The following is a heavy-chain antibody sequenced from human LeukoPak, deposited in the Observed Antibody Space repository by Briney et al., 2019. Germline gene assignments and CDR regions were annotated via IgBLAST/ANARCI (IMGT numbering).Heavy chain of an antibody. CDR2: IKEDGSDK. V-gene: IGHV3-7*01. CDR1: GFTFSSYW. J-gene: IGHJ4*02. Sequence: EGSLRLSCAASGFTFSSYWMTWVRQTPGKGLEWVANIKEDGSDKYYADSMKGRFTISRDNAKKLLYLQLNSLRVEDTAVYYCARPKSDYWGQGTLVTVSS. CDR3: ARPKSDY.